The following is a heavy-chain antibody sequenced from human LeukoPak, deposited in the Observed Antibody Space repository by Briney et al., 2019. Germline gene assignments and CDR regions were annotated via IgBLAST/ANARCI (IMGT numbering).Heavy chain of an antibody. CDR2: VSYTGRT. CDR3: ARLLDYDNSGAPDIFDI. J-gene: IGHJ3*02. V-gene: IGHV4-59*01. Sequence: SETLSLTCSVSGGSISSNDWTWIRQSPGKGLEYIGHVSYTGRTRYNPSLQTRLTISLDTSNNHFSLQLTSVSAADTAVYYCARLLDYDNSGAPDIFDIWGQGTMVTVSS. D-gene: IGHD3-22*01. CDR1: GGSISSND.